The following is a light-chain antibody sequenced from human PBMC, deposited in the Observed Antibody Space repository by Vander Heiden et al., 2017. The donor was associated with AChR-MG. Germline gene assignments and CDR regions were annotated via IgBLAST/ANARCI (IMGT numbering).Light chain of an antibody. J-gene: IGKJ2*01. CDR1: QSISSW. CDR2: KAS. Sequence: IQTTQSPSTLSASVGDRVTITCRASQSISSWLAWYQQKPGKAPKLLIYKASNLDSGVPSRFSGSESGTEFTLTISSLQPDDIATYYCQQYHTFPVTFGQRTRVEIK. V-gene: IGKV1-5*03. CDR3: QQYHTFPVT.